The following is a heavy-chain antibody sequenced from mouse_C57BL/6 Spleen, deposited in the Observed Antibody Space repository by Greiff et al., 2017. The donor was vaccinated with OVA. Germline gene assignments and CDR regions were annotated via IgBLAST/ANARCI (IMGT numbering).Heavy chain of an antibody. V-gene: IGHV1-66*01. CDR1: GYSFTSYY. D-gene: IGHD2-2*01. CDR2: IYPGSGNT. Sequence: VQLQQSGPELVKPGASVKISCKASGYSFTSYYIHWVKQRPGQGLEWIGWIYPGSGNTKYNEKFKGKATLTADTSSSTAYMQLSSLTSEDSAVYYCARGEGYDAWFAYWGQGTLVTVSA. J-gene: IGHJ3*01. CDR3: ARGEGYDAWFAY.